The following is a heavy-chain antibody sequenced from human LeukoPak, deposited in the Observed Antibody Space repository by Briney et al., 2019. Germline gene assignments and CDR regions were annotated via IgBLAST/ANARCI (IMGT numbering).Heavy chain of an antibody. CDR3: AKDGAARSSPWFDY. V-gene: IGHV3-33*06. CDR2: IWYDGSNK. Sequence: GRSLRLSCAASGFTFSSYGMHWVRQAPGRGLEWVAVIWYDGSNKYYADSVKGRFTISRDNSKNTLYLQMNSLTAEHTAVYYCAKDGAARSSPWFDYWGQGTLVTVSS. CDR1: GFTFSSYG. D-gene: IGHD6-6*01. J-gene: IGHJ4*02.